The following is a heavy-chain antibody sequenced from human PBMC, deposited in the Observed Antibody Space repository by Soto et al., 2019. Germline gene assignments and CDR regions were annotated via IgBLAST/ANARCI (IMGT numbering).Heavy chain of an antibody. D-gene: IGHD2-21*01. CDR1: GGSIDSGGYS. CDR2: IYHTGAA. CDR3: VRASYILPFDP. V-gene: IGHV4-30-2*01. J-gene: IGHJ5*02. Sequence: QLQLQESGSGLVKPSQTLSLTCAVSGGSIDSGGYSWNWIRQPPGKGLEWIGYIYHTGAAHYNASLVGRVSLSVDMSKNQFSLQMTSVTAADTAVYYCVRASYILPFDPWGQGIFVTVSS.